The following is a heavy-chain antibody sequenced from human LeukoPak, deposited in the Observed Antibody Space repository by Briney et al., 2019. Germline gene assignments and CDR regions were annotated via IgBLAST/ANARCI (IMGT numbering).Heavy chain of an antibody. CDR2: ISAYNGRT. J-gene: IGHJ4*02. Sequence: ASVKVSCKASGYTFTSSYINWVRQAPRQRLEWMGWISAYNGRTNYAQKFQGRVTMTTDSSTSTAYMDLTSLRSDDTAVYYCARGGTYYPCIDYWGQGTLVTVSS. CDR3: ARGGTYYPCIDY. V-gene: IGHV1-18*01. D-gene: IGHD1-26*01. CDR1: GYTFTSSY.